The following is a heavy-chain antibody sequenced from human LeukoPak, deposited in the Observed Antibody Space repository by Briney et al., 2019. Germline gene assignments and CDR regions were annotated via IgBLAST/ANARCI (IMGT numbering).Heavy chain of an antibody. CDR3: AKDGYSSCCYYWSDP. CDR1: GFTFSSYA. CDR2: ISGSGGST. Sequence: AGGSLRLSCAASGFTFSSYAMSWVRQAPGKGLEWVSAISGSGGSTYYADSVKGRFTISRDNSKNTLYLQMNSLRAEDTAVYYCAKDGYSSCCYYWSDPWGQGTLVTVSS. J-gene: IGHJ5*02. D-gene: IGHD6-13*01. V-gene: IGHV3-23*01.